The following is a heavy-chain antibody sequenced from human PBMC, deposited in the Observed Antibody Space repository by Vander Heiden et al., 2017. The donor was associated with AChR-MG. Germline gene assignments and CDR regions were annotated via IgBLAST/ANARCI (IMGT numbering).Heavy chain of an antibody. J-gene: IGHJ6*02. CDR3: ARDQGYCSGGSCYSYYYGMDV. CDR2: IIPILGIA. CDR1: GGTSSSYT. Sequence: QVQLVQSGAEVKKPGSSVKVSCKASGGTSSSYTISWVRQAPGQGLEWMGRIIPILGIANYAQKFQGRVTITADKSTSTAYMELSSLRSEDTAVYYCARDQGYCSGGSCYSYYYGMDVWGQGTTVTVSS. V-gene: IGHV1-69*08. D-gene: IGHD2-15*01.